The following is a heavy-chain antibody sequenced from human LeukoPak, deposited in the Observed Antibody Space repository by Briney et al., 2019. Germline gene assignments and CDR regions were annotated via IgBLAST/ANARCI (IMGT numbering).Heavy chain of an antibody. CDR1: GYTFTAYF. Sequence: ASVKVSCKASGYTFTAYFMHWVREAPGQGLEWMGIINPSGGNTNYAHKFQGRVTMTRDISTSTVYMDLNSLRSEDTAIYYCVLDSYDPLGGGDYWGQGTLVTVSS. V-gene: IGHV1-46*01. J-gene: IGHJ4*02. CDR2: INPSGGNT. CDR3: VLDSYDPLGGGDY. D-gene: IGHD3-16*01.